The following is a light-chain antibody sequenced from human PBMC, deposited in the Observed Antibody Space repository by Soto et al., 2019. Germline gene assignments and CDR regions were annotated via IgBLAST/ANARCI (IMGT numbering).Light chain of an antibody. CDR1: QNVATN. Sequence: VMTQSPANLSVSPGEGVTLSCRASQNVATNLAWYQQKPGQAPRLLIYASSTRATGIPANFSGSGSGTQFSLTISSLQSEDSAVYYGQQYYQWGLSFGGGTKVEI. V-gene: IGKV3D-15*01. CDR2: ASS. J-gene: IGKJ4*01. CDR3: QQYYQWGLS.